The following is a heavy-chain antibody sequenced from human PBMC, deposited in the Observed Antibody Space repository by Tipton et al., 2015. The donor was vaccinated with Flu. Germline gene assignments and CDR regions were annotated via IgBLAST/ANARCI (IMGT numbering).Heavy chain of an antibody. CDR2: VFHTGST. V-gene: IGHV4-38-2*01. CDR3: ARLRRSEDYYDSSGPFSYCDY. Sequence: TLSLTCSVSGDSIGSDYYWGWIRQPPGKGLEWIGNVFHTGSTYHNPSLKSRVTISVDTSKNQFSLKVFSVTAADTAVYYCARLRRSEDYYDSSGPFSYCDYWGQGTLVTVSS. D-gene: IGHD3-22*01. J-gene: IGHJ4*02. CDR1: GDSIGSDYY.